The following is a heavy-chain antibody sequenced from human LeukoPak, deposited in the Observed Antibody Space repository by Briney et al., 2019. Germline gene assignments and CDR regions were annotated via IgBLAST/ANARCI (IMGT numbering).Heavy chain of an antibody. CDR3: ARVTPAVSSSWSYFDY. D-gene: IGHD6-13*01. Sequence: ASVKVSCKASGYTFTSYDINWVRQATGQGLEWMGWMNPNSGNTGYAQKFQGRVTITRNTSISTAYMELSSLRSEDTAVYYCARVTPAVSSSWSYFDYWGQGTLVTVSS. J-gene: IGHJ4*02. CDR1: GYTFTSYD. CDR2: MNPNSGNT. V-gene: IGHV1-8*03.